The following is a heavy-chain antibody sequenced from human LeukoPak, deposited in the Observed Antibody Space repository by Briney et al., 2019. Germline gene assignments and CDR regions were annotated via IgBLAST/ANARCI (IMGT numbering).Heavy chain of an antibody. V-gene: IGHV4-59*01. CDR3: ARGRSSMVRGYYYYYMDV. D-gene: IGHD3-10*01. CDR1: GGSISSYH. J-gene: IGHJ6*03. Sequence: PSETLSLTCTVSGGSISSYHWSWIRQPPGKGLEWIGYIYYSGSTNYNPSLKSRVTISVDTSKNQFSLKLSSVTAADTAVYYCARGRSSMVRGYYYYYMDVWGKGTTVTISS. CDR2: IYYSGST.